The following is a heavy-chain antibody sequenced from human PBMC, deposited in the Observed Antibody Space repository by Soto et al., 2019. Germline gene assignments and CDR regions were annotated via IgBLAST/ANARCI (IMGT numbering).Heavy chain of an antibody. Sequence: GWSLRLSCAASGFTFDDYAMHWVRQAPGKGLEWVSGISWNSGSIGYADSVKGRFTISRDNAKNSLYLQMNSLRAEDSALYYCASAGSRSYYYYGMDVWGQGTTVTVSS. CDR1: GFTFDDYA. D-gene: IGHD2-2*01. CDR3: ASAGSRSYYYYGMDV. CDR2: ISWNSGSI. J-gene: IGHJ6*02. V-gene: IGHV3-9*01.